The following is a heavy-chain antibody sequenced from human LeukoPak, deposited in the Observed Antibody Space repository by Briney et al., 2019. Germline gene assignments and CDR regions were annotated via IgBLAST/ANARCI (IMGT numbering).Heavy chain of an antibody. CDR2: ISSSGSTM. Sequence: GGSLRLSCAASGFIFSDYYMSWIRQAPGKGLEWVSYISSSGSTMYYTDSVKGRFTISRDNAKNSLYLQMISLRAEDTAVYYCARHLSGVTGYTYGRGIDYWGQGTLVTVSS. J-gene: IGHJ4*02. CDR1: GFIFSDYY. V-gene: IGHV3-11*04. D-gene: IGHD5-18*01. CDR3: ARHLSGVTGYTYGRGIDY.